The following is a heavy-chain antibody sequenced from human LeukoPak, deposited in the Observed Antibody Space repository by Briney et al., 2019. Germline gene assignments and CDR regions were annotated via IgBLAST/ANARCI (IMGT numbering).Heavy chain of an antibody. V-gene: IGHV4-59*01. Sequence: KSSETLSLTCTVSGGSISSYYWSWIRQPPGKGLEWIGYIYYSGSTNYNPSLKSRVTISVDTSKNQFSLKLSSVTAADTAVYYCARAGRYFWSGYTRNGMDVWGQGTTVTVSS. J-gene: IGHJ6*02. D-gene: IGHD3-3*01. CDR2: IYYSGST. CDR1: GGSISSYY. CDR3: ARAGRYFWSGYTRNGMDV.